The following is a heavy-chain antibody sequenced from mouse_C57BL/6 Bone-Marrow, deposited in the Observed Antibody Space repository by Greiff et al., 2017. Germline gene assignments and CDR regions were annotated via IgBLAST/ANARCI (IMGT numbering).Heavy chain of an antibody. Sequence: EVKLMESGAELVRPGASVKLSCTASGFNIKDDYMHWVKQRPEQGLEWIGWIDPENGDTEYASKFQGKATITADTSSNTAYLQLSSLTSEDTAVYYCTRRVYYYGSSPAWFAYWGQGTLVTVSA. V-gene: IGHV14-4*01. D-gene: IGHD1-1*01. CDR2: IDPENGDT. CDR1: GFNIKDDY. CDR3: TRRVYYYGSSPAWFAY. J-gene: IGHJ3*01.